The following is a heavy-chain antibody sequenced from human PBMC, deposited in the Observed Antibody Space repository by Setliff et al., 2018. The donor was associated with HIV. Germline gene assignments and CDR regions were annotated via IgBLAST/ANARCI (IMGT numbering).Heavy chain of an antibody. CDR3: ARDGRYYDSSGYYRSLDNWFDP. V-gene: IGHV3-11*01. Sequence: PGGSLRLSCAASGFTFSDYYMSWIRQAPGKGLEWVSYISSSGSTIYYADSVKGRFTISRDNAKNSLYLQMNSLRAEDTAVYYCARDGRYYDSSGYYRSLDNWFDPWGQGTLVTVSS. CDR2: ISSSGSTI. D-gene: IGHD3-22*01. CDR1: GFTFSDYY. J-gene: IGHJ5*02.